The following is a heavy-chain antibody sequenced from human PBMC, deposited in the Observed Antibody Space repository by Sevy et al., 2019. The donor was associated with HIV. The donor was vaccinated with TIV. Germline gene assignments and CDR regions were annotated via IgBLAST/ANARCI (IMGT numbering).Heavy chain of an antibody. Sequence: GGSLRLSCAASGFIFSTYTMTWVRQAPGKGLEWVSGISGSGGSTYYADSLKGRFTIFRDNSKSTLHLQMNSLRAEDTAVYYCAKGDRTFYGLDVWGQGTTVTVSS. J-gene: IGHJ6*02. D-gene: IGHD2-15*01. V-gene: IGHV3-23*01. CDR2: ISGSGGST. CDR3: AKGDRTFYGLDV. CDR1: GFIFSTYT.